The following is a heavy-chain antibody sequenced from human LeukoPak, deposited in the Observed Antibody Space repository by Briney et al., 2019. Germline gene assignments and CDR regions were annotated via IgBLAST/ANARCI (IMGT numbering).Heavy chain of an antibody. CDR1: GFTVSSNY. V-gene: IGHV3-9*01. Sequence: GGSLRLSCAASGFTVSSNYMNWVRQAPGKGLEWVSGISWNSGSIGYADSVKGRFTISRDNAKNSLYLQMNSLRAEDTALYYCAKGGDGYNLYYFDYWGQGTLVTVSS. CDR3: AKGGDGYNLYYFDY. CDR2: ISWNSGSI. J-gene: IGHJ4*02. D-gene: IGHD5-24*01.